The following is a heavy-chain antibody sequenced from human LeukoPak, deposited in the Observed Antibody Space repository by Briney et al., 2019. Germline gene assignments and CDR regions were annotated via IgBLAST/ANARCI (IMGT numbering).Heavy chain of an antibody. J-gene: IGHJ4*02. CDR2: IIPIFGTA. V-gene: IGHV1-69*05. CDR3: AREPAVAGYFDY. D-gene: IGHD6-19*01. CDR1: GYTFTSHA. Sequence: SVKVPCKASGYTFTSHATTWVRQAPGQGLEWMGGIIPIFGTANYAQKFQGRVTITTDESTSTAYMELSSLRSEDTAVYYCAREPAVAGYFDYWGQGTLVTVSS.